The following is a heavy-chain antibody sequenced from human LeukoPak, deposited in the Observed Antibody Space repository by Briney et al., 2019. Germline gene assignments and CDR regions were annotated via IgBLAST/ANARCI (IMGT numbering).Heavy chain of an antibody. V-gene: IGHV1-18*01. CDR2: ISAYNGNT. Sequence: ASVKVSCKASGYTFTSYGFSWVRQAPGQGLEWMGWISAYNGNTDYPQNLQGRVALTTDTSTSTAYMELRSLISGDAAVYYCARGDDYGDYWGLYWGQGTLVTVSS. J-gene: IGHJ4*02. CDR1: GYTFTSYG. CDR3: ARGDDYGDYWGLY. D-gene: IGHD4-17*01.